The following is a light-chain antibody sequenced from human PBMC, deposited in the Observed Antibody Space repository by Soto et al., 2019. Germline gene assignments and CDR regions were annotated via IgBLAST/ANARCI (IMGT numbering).Light chain of an antibody. CDR3: QKRSNWPRT. CDR2: DTS. Sequence: EIVLTQSPATLSLSPGERATLSCRASQSVSSYLAWYQQKPGQAPRLLISDTSNRATGIPARFSGSGSVTDFTLTISSLEPEDFAVYYCQKRSNWPRTFGQGTKVEIK. V-gene: IGKV3-11*01. J-gene: IGKJ1*01. CDR1: QSVSSY.